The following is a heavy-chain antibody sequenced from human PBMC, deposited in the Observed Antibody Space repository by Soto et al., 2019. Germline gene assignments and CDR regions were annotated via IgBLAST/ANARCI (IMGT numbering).Heavy chain of an antibody. CDR3: ARGRPTGYSYYGMDV. V-gene: IGHV3-21*01. CDR2: ISSSSTFI. D-gene: IGHD1-1*01. CDR1: GFTFNIYS. J-gene: IGHJ6*01. Sequence: WGALLVSCAASGFTFNIYSMTWVRQAPGKGLDWVSSISSSSTFIYDADSVKGRFSISRDNAKNSLFLQMNSLRAEDTSVYFCARGRPTGYSYYGMDVWGQGTTVTVSS.